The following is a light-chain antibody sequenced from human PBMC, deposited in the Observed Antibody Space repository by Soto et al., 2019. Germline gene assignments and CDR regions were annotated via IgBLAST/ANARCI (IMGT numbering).Light chain of an antibody. CDR1: SSDVGGYNY. CDR3: SSYTSSSTFYV. CDR2: DVT. J-gene: IGLJ1*01. Sequence: QSALTQPASVSGSPGQSITISCTGTSSDVGGYNYVSWYQQHPGKAPKLMIYDVTDRPSGISDRFSGSKSGNTASLTISGLLAEDEADYYCSSYTSSSTFYVFGTGTKLT. V-gene: IGLV2-14*03.